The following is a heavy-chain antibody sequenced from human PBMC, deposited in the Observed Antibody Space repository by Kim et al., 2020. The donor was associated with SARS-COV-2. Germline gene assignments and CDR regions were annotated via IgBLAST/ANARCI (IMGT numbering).Heavy chain of an antibody. CDR1: GFTFSNYW. D-gene: IGHD2-15*01. CDR2: INSDGSST. V-gene: IGHV3-74*01. CDR3: ARDRVVVVAEVHYYFGMDV. J-gene: IGHJ6*02. Sequence: GGSLRLSCAASGFTFSNYWMHWVRQAAGKGLVWVSRINSDGSSTTYADSVKGRFTISRDNAKNALYLQMNSLRAEDTAVYYCARDRVVVVAEVHYYFGMDVWGQGTTVTVSS.